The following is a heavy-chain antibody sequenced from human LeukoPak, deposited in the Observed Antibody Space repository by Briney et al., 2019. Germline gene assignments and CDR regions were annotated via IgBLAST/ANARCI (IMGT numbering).Heavy chain of an antibody. J-gene: IGHJ4*02. D-gene: IGHD6-19*01. Sequence: GGSLRLSCAASGFTFSSYWMHWVRHAPGKGLVWVSRINSEGSSSTYADSVKGRFTISRDNAKNTLYLQMNSLRAEDTAVYYCARFSGYSSGWYMDYWGQGTLVTVSS. CDR2: INSEGSSS. V-gene: IGHV3-74*01. CDR1: GFTFSSYW. CDR3: ARFSGYSSGWYMDY.